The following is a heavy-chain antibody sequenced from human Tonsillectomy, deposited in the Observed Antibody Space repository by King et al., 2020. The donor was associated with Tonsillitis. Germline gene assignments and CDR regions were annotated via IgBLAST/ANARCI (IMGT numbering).Heavy chain of an antibody. CDR2: IYPGDSDT. Sequence: QLVQSGAEVKKPGESLKISCKGSGYSFTSYWIGWVRQMPGKGLEWMGIIYPGDSDTRYSPSFQGQVTISADKSISTAYLQWSSLKATDTAMYYCARRPHCSSTSCDYNWFDPWGQGTLVTVSS. D-gene: IGHD2-2*01. J-gene: IGHJ5*02. CDR1: GYSFTSYW. V-gene: IGHV5-51*03. CDR3: ARRPHCSSTSCDYNWFDP.